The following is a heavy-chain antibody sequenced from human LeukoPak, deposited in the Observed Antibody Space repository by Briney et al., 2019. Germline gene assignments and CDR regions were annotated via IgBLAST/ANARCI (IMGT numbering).Heavy chain of an antibody. CDR2: ISLSGLT. CDR3: SRESGAFSPFGY. J-gene: IGHJ4*02. D-gene: IGHD1-26*01. Sequence: PSETLSLTCGVSGGSVSSTNWWSWVRQPPGQGLEWIGEISLSGLTNYNPSLKSRVTMSLDKSKNHLSLNLTSVTAADTAVYYCSRESGAFSPFGYWGQGTLVTVSS. V-gene: IGHV4-4*02. CDR1: GGSVSSTNW.